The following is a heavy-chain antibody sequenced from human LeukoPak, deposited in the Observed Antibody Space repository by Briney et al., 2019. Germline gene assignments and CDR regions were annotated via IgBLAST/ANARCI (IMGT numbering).Heavy chain of an antibody. CDR2: MNPNSDNT. J-gene: IGHJ4*02. Sequence: ASVKVSCKASGYTFTSYDINWVRQATGQGLEWMGWMNPNSDNTGYAQKFQGRVTMTRNTSISTAYMELSSLRSEDTAVYYCARGLGKRPQRDLDYWGQGTLVTVSS. CDR1: GYTFTSYD. CDR3: ARGLGKRPQRDLDY. V-gene: IGHV1-8*01.